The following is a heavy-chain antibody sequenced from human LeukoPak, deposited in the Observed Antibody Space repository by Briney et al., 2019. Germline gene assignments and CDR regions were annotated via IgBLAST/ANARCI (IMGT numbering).Heavy chain of an antibody. D-gene: IGHD1-20*01. CDR2: IYYIGST. CDR1: GGSISSYY. Sequence: SETLSLTCTVPGGSISSYYWSWIGQPPEKGLEWIGYIYYIGSTNYNPSLKSRVTISVDTSKNQFSLQLTSVTAADTAVYYCARADNWNYFDYWGQGTLVTVSS. V-gene: IGHV4-59*01. J-gene: IGHJ4*02. CDR3: ARADNWNYFDY.